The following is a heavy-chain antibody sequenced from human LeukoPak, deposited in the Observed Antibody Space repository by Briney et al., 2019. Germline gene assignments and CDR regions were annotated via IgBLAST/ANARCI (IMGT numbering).Heavy chain of an antibody. CDR3: ARGPSTYYDSTGYSY. V-gene: IGHV5-51*01. J-gene: IGHJ4*02. Sequence: GESLKISCKGSGYTFTNYWIGWVRHMPGKGLEWMGIIYPSDSDTRYSPSFQGQVTISADKSINTAYLHWSSLKASDTAMYYCARGPSTYYDSTGYSYWGQGTLVTVSS. CDR2: IYPSDSDT. CDR1: GYTFTNYW. D-gene: IGHD3-22*01.